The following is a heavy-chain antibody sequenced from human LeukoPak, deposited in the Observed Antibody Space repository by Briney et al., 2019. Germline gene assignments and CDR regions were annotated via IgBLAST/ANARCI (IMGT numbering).Heavy chain of an antibody. V-gene: IGHV3-66*04. J-gene: IGHJ4*02. Sequence: GGSLRLSCAASGFTVSNNYMSWVRQAPGKGLEWVSMTYPDGNTLYTNSVKGRFTISRDNSKNTLDLQMSSLRAEDTAVYYCARRGHGYGSPFDYWGQGTLVTVSS. CDR3: ARRGHGYGSPFDY. CDR2: TYPDGNT. CDR1: GFTVSNNY. D-gene: IGHD5-18*01.